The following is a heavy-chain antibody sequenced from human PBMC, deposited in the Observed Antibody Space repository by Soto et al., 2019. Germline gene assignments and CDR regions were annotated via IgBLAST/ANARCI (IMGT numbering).Heavy chain of an antibody. J-gene: IGHJ4*02. V-gene: IGHV1-18*01. CDR3: ARRLSDGSGSYYPDY. Sequence: QIQLVQSGAEVKKPGASVKVSCKASGYTFTGYGITWVRQAPGQGLEWLGWISAYNGNTNYAQKLQGRVNMTADPSTSKAYMELRSLTSDDTAVYFCARRLSDGSGSYYPDYWGQGALVTVSS. CDR2: ISAYNGNT. D-gene: IGHD3-10*01. CDR1: GYTFTGYG.